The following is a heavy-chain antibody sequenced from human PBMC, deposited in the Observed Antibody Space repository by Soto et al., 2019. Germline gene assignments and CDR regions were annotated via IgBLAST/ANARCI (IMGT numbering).Heavy chain of an antibody. CDR3: ARGRSYDFWSAYYFDY. CDR2: INPNSGGT. Sequence: ASVKVSCKASGHTFTGCYMHWVRQAPGQGLEWMGWINPNSGGTNYAQKFQGRVTMTRDTSISTAYMELSRLRSDDTAVYYCARGRSYDFWSAYYFDYWGQGTLVTVSS. CDR1: GHTFTGCY. V-gene: IGHV1-2*02. D-gene: IGHD3-3*01. J-gene: IGHJ4*02.